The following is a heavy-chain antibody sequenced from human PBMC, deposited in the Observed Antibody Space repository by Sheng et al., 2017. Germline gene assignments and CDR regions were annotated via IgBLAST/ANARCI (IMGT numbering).Heavy chain of an antibody. CDR1: GFTFSSYA. D-gene: IGHD3-22*01. CDR3: ARVNYYDSSGYLDY. CDR2: ISYDGSNK. J-gene: IGHJ4*02. Sequence: QVQLVESGGGVVQPGRSLRLSCAASGFTFSSYAMHWVRQAPGKGLEWVAVISYDGSNKYYADSVKGRFTISRDNSKNTLYLQMNSLRAEDTAVYYCARVNYYDSSGYLDYWGQGTLVTVSS. V-gene: IGHV3-30*04.